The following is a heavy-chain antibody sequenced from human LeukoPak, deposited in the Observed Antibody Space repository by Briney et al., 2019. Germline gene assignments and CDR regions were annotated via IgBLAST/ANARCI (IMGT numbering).Heavy chain of an antibody. V-gene: IGHV3-7*05. J-gene: IGHJ4*02. CDR2: INQDGSRI. CDR1: GFTFSTYW. CDR3: ARLGNSNFDY. D-gene: IGHD1-26*01. Sequence: GGSLRLSCAASGFTFSTYWMGWVRQAPGKGLEWVANINQDGSRIYYVDSVKGRFTISRDNATNSLYLQMSSLRAGDTALYYCARLGNSNFDYWGQGTLVTVSS.